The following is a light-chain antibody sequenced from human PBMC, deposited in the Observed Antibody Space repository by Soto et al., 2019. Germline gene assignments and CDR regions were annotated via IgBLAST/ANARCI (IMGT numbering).Light chain of an antibody. V-gene: IGLV2-18*02. Sequence: QSALTQPPSVSGSPGRSVAISCTGTSSDVGPYTRVSWYQQPPGTAPKLMICDVTNRPSGVPDRFSGSKSGNTASLTISGLQAEDEADYYCSSFTSSNTYVFGTGTKVTVL. CDR3: SSFTSSNTYV. J-gene: IGLJ1*01. CDR2: DVT. CDR1: SSDVGPYTR.